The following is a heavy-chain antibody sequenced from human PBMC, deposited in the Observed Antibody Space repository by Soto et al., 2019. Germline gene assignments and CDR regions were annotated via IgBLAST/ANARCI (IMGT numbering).Heavy chain of an antibody. Sequence: SVKVSCKASAYTLTSYDINWVRQATGQGLEWMGWVNPNSGNTGYAQKFQGRVTMTRNTSISTAYMELSSLRSEDTAVYYCARGGGGYGDNDAFDIWGQGTMVTVS. J-gene: IGHJ3*02. CDR3: ARGGGGYGDNDAFDI. CDR2: VNPNSGNT. V-gene: IGHV1-8*01. CDR1: AYTLTSYD. D-gene: IGHD4-17*01.